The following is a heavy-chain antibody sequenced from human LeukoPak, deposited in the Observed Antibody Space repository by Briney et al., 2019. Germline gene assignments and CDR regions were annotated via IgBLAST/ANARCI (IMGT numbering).Heavy chain of an antibody. Sequence: PGGSLRLSCAASGFTFSSYSMNWVRQAPGKGLEWVSSISSSSSYIYYADSVKGRFTISRDNSKNTLYLQMTSLRAEDTAVYYCAKDYYDSSGFSFNWFDPWGQGTLVTVSS. J-gene: IGHJ5*02. V-gene: IGHV3-21*04. D-gene: IGHD3-22*01. CDR2: ISSSSSYI. CDR1: GFTFSSYS. CDR3: AKDYYDSSGFSFNWFDP.